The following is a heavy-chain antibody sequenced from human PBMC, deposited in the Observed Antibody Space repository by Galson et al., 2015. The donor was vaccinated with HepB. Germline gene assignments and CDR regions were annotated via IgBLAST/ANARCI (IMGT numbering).Heavy chain of an antibody. J-gene: IGHJ4*02. Sequence: SVKVSYKASGGTFSSHTISWVRQAPGQGLEWMGGIIPMFGSGNYAQKFQGRVTITADESKSTTYMELSSLRSEDTAVYYCARQYDTSGYYAYWGQGTLVTVSS. CDR1: GGTFSSHT. CDR2: IIPMFGSG. CDR3: ARQYDTSGYYAY. D-gene: IGHD3-22*01. V-gene: IGHV1-69*13.